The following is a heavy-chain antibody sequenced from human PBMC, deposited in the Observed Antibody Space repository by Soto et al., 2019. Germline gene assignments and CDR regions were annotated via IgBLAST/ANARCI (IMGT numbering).Heavy chain of an antibody. D-gene: IGHD3-3*01. CDR3: ARSRMKRIVIFGVVIIHDYFDY. V-gene: IGHV1-8*01. J-gene: IGHJ4*01. Sequence: ASVKVSCKASGYTFTSYDINWVRQATGQGLEWMGWMNPNSGNTGYAQKFQGRVTMTRHTSIRTAYMELSSLRSEDTPVYYCARSRMKRIVIFGVVIIHDYFDYRGQRTQVNVPS. CDR2: MNPNSGNT. CDR1: GYTFTSYD.